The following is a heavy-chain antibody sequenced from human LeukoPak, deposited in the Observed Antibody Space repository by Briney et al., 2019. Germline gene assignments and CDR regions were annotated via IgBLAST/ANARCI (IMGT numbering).Heavy chain of an antibody. D-gene: IGHD6-19*01. CDR2: ISTSSNYI. V-gene: IGHV3-21*01. CDR3: ARGDDSSGWRGAAFDI. CDR1: GFTVSSNY. Sequence: GGSLRLSCAASGFTVSSNYMSWVRQAPGKGLEWVSSISTSSNYIYYADSVKGRFTISRDNAKNSLYLQMNSLRAEDTALYYCARGDDSSGWRGAAFDIWGQRTMVTVSS. J-gene: IGHJ3*02.